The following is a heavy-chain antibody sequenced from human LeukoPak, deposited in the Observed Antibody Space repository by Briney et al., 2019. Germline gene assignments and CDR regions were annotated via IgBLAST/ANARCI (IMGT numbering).Heavy chain of an antibody. CDR1: GYTFTSYY. D-gene: IGHD3-22*01. CDR2: INPSGGST. V-gene: IGHV1-46*01. J-gene: IGHJ4*02. Sequence: ASVKVSCKASGYTFTSYYMHWVRQAPGQGLEWMGIINPSGGSTSYAQKFQGRVTMTRDTSMSTVYMELSSLRSEDTAVYYCARAIHYDSSGYLMIDYWGQGTLVTVSS. CDR3: ARAIHYDSSGYLMIDY.